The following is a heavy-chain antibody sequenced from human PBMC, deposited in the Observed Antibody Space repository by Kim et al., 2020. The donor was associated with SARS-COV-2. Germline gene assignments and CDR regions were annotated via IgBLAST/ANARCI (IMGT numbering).Heavy chain of an antibody. CDR2: IYYSGTT. V-gene: IGHV4-30-4*01. J-gene: IGHJ5*02. Sequence: SETLSLTCTVSGGSISSGDYYWSWIRQPPGKGLEWIGYIYYSGTTYYNPSLKSRVTISVDTSKNQFSLKLSSVTAADTAVYYCARDQGTGTTEGWFDPWGQGTLVTVSS. CDR3: ARDQGTGTTEGWFDP. D-gene: IGHD1-7*01. CDR1: GGSISSGDYY.